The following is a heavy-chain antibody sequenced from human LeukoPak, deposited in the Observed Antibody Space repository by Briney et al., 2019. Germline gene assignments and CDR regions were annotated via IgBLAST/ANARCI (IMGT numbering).Heavy chain of an antibody. Sequence: PGGSLRLSCAASGFTFSSYWMHWVRQAPGKGLVWVSRINSDGSSTSYADSVKGRSTISRDNAKNTLYLQMNSLRAEDTAVYYCARDPRSGYFDYWGQGTLVTVSS. V-gene: IGHV3-74*01. CDR2: INSDGSST. CDR3: ARDPRSGYFDY. J-gene: IGHJ4*02. CDR1: GFTFSSYW. D-gene: IGHD1-26*01.